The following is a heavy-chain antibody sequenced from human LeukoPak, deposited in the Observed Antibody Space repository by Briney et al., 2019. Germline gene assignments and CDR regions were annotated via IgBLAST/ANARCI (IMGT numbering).Heavy chain of an antibody. Sequence: GGSLRLSCAASGFTFSSYAMSWVRQAPGKGLEWVSAISGSGGSTYYADSVKGRFTISGDNSKNTLYLQMNSLRAEDTAVYYCAKGTIMVVAATVWGQGTLVTVSS. CDR2: ISGSGGST. V-gene: IGHV3-23*01. CDR3: AKGTIMVVAATV. CDR1: GFTFSSYA. J-gene: IGHJ4*02. D-gene: IGHD2-15*01.